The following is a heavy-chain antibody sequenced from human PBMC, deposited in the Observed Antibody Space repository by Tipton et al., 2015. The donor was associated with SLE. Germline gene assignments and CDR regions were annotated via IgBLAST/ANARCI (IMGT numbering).Heavy chain of an antibody. V-gene: IGHV4-34*09. CDR3: ARDAAAAYTDY. J-gene: IGHJ4*02. CDR2: INHSGST. Sequence: LRLSCAASGFTFSSYGMSWVRQAPGKGLQWIGEINHSGSTNYNPFLKSRVTISLDTSKKQFSLRLRSVTAADTAVYYCARDAAAAYTDYWGQGALVTVSS. D-gene: IGHD6-13*01. CDR1: GFTFSSYG.